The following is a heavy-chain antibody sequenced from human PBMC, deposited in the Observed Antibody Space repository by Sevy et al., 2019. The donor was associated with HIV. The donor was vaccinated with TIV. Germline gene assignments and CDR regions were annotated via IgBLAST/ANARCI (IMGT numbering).Heavy chain of an antibody. CDR3: ARDSCSSTSCYYYYYMDV. J-gene: IGHJ6*03. D-gene: IGHD2-2*01. V-gene: IGHV1-69*13. Sequence: ASVKVSCKASGGTFSSNAISWVRQAPGQGLEWMGGIIPIFGTANYAQKFQGRVTITADESTSTAYMELSSLRSEDTAVYYCARDSCSSTSCYYYYYMDVWGKGTTVTVSS. CDR1: GGTFSSNA. CDR2: IIPIFGTA.